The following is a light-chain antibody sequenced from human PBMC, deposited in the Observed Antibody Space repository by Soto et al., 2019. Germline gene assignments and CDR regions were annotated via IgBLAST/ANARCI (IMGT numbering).Light chain of an antibody. CDR1: SSDIGGYNF. CDR3: DSYTSSTLYV. Sequence: QSALAQSAAVSGSPGQSITISCTGTSSDIGGYNFVSWYQQHPGKAPKVMIYDVYNRPSGVSNRFSGSKSGNTASLTISGLQAEDEADYYCDSYTSSTLYVFGSGTKVTVL. J-gene: IGLJ1*01. V-gene: IGLV2-14*01. CDR2: DVY.